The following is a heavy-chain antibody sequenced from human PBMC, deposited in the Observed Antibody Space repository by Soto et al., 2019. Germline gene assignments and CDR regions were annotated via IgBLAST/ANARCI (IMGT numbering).Heavy chain of an antibody. CDR1: GGSIRGGHW. J-gene: IGHJ4*02. CDR3: VGGYPWVGFDY. Sequence: SENLSLTCVVSGGSIRGGHWWTWVRQTPGKGLEWIAETHHSGKTYYNPSLKSRVTISVGTSKNQFSLNLTSVTAADTAVYICVGGYPWVGFDYWGQGTLVT. D-gene: IGHD3-22*01. V-gene: IGHV4-4*02. CDR2: THHSGKT.